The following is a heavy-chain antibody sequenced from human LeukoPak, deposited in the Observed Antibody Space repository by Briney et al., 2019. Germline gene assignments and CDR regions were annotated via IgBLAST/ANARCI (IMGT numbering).Heavy chain of an antibody. CDR3: ARGTIVGATNDAFDI. CDR2: IYYSGST. Sequence: SETLSLTCTVSGGSISSSSYYWGWIRQPPGKGLEWIGSIYYSGSTYYNPSLKSRVTISVDTSKNQFSLKLSSVTAADTAVYYCARGTIVGATNDAFDIWGQGTMVTVSS. J-gene: IGHJ3*02. D-gene: IGHD1-26*01. V-gene: IGHV4-39*07. CDR1: GGSISSSSYY.